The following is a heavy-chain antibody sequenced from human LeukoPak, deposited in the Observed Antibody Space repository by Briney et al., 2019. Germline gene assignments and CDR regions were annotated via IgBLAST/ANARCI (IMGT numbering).Heavy chain of an antibody. Sequence: PSETLSLTCSVSGDSLSTYYWSWIRPPPGKVLARIGYIFYSGSTNYNPSLKSRVTMSVDTSKNQFSMRLSSVTAADTAVYYCARKVGWNGIFYFDFWGQGTLVTVSS. CDR3: ARKVGWNGIFYFDF. CDR2: IFYSGST. V-gene: IGHV4-59*01. CDR1: GDSLSTYY. D-gene: IGHD3-3*01. J-gene: IGHJ4*02.